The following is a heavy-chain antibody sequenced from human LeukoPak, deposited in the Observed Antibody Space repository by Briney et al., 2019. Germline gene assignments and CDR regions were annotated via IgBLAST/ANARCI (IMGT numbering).Heavy chain of an antibody. CDR1: GVSISSGGYS. CDR2: IYHSGST. V-gene: IGHV4-30-2*01. J-gene: IGHJ4*02. Sequence: PSQTLSLTCAVSGVSISSGGYSWSWIRQPPGKGLEWIGYIYHSGSTYYNPSLKSRVTISVDRSKNQFSLKLSSVTAADTAVYYCARDVGGDTAMPRGMFDYWGQGTLVTVSS. D-gene: IGHD5-18*01. CDR3: ARDVGGDTAMPRGMFDY.